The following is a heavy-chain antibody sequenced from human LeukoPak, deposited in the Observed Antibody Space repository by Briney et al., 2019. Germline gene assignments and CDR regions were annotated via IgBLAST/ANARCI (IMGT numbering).Heavy chain of an antibody. D-gene: IGHD1-26*01. CDR2: ISLSGLT. J-gene: IGHJ4*02. CDR1: GGSISSTNW. V-gene: IGHV4-4*02. CDR3: SRDSGASSPSGY. Sequence: SGTLSLTCGVSGGSISSTNWWSWVRQPPGQGLEWIGEISLSGLTNYNPSLKSRVTMSLDKSKNHLSLNLTSVTAADTAVDYCSRDSGASSPSGYWGQGTLVTVSS.